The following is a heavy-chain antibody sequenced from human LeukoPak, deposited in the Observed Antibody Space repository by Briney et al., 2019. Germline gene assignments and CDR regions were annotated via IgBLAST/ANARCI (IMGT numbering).Heavy chain of an antibody. CDR3: ARQVDTAMVTYYFDY. V-gene: IGHV1-69*05. CDR2: IIPIFGTA. Sequence: SVEVSCKASGGTFSSYAISWVRQAPGQGLEWMGGIIPIFGTANYAQKFQGRVTITTDESTSTAYMELSSLRSEDTAVYYCARQVDTAMVTYYFDYWGQGTLVTVSS. CDR1: GGTFSSYA. J-gene: IGHJ4*02. D-gene: IGHD5-18*01.